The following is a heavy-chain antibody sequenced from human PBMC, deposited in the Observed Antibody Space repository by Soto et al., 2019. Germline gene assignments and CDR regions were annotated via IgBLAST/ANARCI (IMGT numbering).Heavy chain of an antibody. CDR2: IFYSGSSGST. CDR1: GASISSYY. Sequence: PSLTCSVSGASISSYYWSWIRQPPGKGLEWIGYIFYSGSSGSTNYNPSLKSRVTISVDTSKNQFSLKLSSVTAADTAVYYCARTALGWLDPWGQGTLVTVSS. J-gene: IGHJ5*02. CDR3: ARTALGWLDP. D-gene: IGHD2-21*02. V-gene: IGHV4-59*01.